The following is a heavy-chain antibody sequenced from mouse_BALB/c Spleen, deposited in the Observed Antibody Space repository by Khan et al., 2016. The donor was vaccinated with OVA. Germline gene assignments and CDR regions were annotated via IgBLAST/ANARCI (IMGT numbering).Heavy chain of an antibody. CDR3: ARGGAAYYRNDGGAMDY. CDR2: INTHSGVP. D-gene: IGHD2-14*01. CDR1: GYTLTNAG. J-gene: IGHJ4*01. V-gene: IGHV9-4*02. Sequence: QIQLVQSGPELKKPGETVRISCKASGYTLTNAGMQWVQKMPGKGLKWIGWINTHSGVPKYAEDFKGRFAFSLETSASTVYLQITNLKNEDTATYFCARGGAAYYRNDGGAMDYWGQGTSVTVSS.